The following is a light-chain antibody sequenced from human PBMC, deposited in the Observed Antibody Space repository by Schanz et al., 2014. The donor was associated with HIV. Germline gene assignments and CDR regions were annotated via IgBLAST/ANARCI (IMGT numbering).Light chain of an antibody. V-gene: IGKV1-5*03. CDR1: QSISGW. Sequence: DIQMTQSPSSLSASVGDRITITCRASQSISGWLAWYQQKPGEAPNLLISEASTLKSGVPSRFSGSGSGTDFTLNISSLQPEDVATYYCLKYNSAPWMFGQGTKVEIK. J-gene: IGKJ1*01. CDR2: EAS. CDR3: LKYNSAPWM.